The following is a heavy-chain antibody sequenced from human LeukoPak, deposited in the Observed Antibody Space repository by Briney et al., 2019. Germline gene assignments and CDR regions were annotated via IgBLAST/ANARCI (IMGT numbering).Heavy chain of an antibody. CDR3: ARGLGPFDD. CDR2: IYYTGTT. J-gene: IGHJ4*02. V-gene: IGHV4-39*01. Sequence: PSETLSLTCTVSGGSISSSSYYWGWIRQPPGKGLEWIGTIYYTGTTYYNPSLESRITISVDTSKNQFSLKLTSVTAADTAVYFCARGLGPFDDWGQGTLITVSS. CDR1: GGSISSSSYY. D-gene: IGHD3/OR15-3a*01.